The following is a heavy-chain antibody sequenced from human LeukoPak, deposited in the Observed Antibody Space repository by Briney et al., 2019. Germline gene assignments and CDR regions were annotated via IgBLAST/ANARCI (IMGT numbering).Heavy chain of an antibody. Sequence: PGRSLRLSCAASGFTFDDYAMHWVRQAPGKGLEWVSGISWNSGSIGYADSVKGRFTISRDNAKNSLYLQMNSLRAEDTALYYCAKAPSSGYSSGWSDYYYGMDVWGQGTTVTVSS. V-gene: IGHV3-9*01. CDR2: ISWNSGSI. CDR3: AKAPSSGYSSGWSDYYYGMDV. CDR1: GFTFDDYA. J-gene: IGHJ6*02. D-gene: IGHD6-19*01.